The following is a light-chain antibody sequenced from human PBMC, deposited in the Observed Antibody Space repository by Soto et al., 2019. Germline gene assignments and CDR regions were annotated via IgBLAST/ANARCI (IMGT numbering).Light chain of an antibody. CDR3: QQYGSSPSIT. J-gene: IGKJ5*01. V-gene: IGKV3-20*01. CDR1: QSVGTK. CDR2: GAS. Sequence: EILLTQSPGTLSLSPGERATLSCRATQSVGTKLVWYQQKPGQAPRLLIYGASNRATGIPDRFSGSGSGTDFTLTISRLEPEDFAVYYCQQYGSSPSITFGQGTRLEIK.